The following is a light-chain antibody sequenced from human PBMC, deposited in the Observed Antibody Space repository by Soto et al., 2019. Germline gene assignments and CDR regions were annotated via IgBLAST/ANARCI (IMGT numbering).Light chain of an antibody. V-gene: IGKV3-15*01. CDR2: DAS. CDR3: QQYNYLPPGDT. Sequence: EIAMTLSPATLSVSPGERVTLSCRASQTVRSNLAWYQQKPGQSPRLLIHDASTRATGIPARFSGSGSGTEFTLTCSSLQSEDSAVYYCQQYNYLPPGDTYAQGNKLDI. J-gene: IGKJ2*01. CDR1: QTVRSN.